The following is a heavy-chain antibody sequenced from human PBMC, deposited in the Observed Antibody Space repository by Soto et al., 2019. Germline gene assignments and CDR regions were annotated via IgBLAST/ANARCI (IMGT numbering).Heavy chain of an antibody. CDR3: ARRSQYCTNGVCYTGNYYYGMDV. V-gene: IGHV3-11*01. J-gene: IGHJ6*02. CDR2: ISSSGSTI. CDR1: GFTFSDSY. Sequence: GGSLRLSCAASGFTFSDSYMSWIRQAPGKGLERVSYISSSGSTIYYADSVKGRFTISRVNAKNSLYLQMNSLRAEDTAVYYCARRSQYCTNGVCYTGNYYYGMDVWGQGTTVTVSS. D-gene: IGHD2-8*01.